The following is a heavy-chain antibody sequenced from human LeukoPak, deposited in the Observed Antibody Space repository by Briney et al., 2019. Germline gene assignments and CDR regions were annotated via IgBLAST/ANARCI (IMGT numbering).Heavy chain of an antibody. CDR1: GFTFSSYS. CDR3: ARALPLGYFDY. J-gene: IGHJ4*02. CDR2: ISYDGSNK. D-gene: IGHD3-16*01. Sequence: GGSLRLSCAASGFTFSSYSMNWVRQAPGKGLEWVAVISYDGSNKYYADSVKGRFTISRDNSKNTLYLQMNSLRAEDTTVYYCARALPLGYFDYWGQGTLVTVSS. V-gene: IGHV3-30-3*01.